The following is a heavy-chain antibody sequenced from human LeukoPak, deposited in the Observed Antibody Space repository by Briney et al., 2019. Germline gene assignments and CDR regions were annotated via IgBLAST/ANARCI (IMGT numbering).Heavy chain of an antibody. V-gene: IGHV3-30-3*01. Sequence: GSLRLSCAASGFTFSSYAMHWVRQAPGKGLEWVAVISYDGSNKYYADSVKGRFTISRDNSKNTLYLQMNSLRAEDTAVYYCAKDSGSYPEYYFDYWGQGTLVTVSS. D-gene: IGHD1-26*01. J-gene: IGHJ4*02. CDR2: ISYDGSNK. CDR1: GFTFSSYA. CDR3: AKDSGSYPEYYFDY.